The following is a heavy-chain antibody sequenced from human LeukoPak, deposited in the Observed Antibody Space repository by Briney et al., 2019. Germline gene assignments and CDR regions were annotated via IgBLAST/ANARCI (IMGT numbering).Heavy chain of an antibody. CDR2: ISGSGGTT. V-gene: IGHV3-23*01. Sequence: PGGSLRLSCTASGFTFSSYAMSWVRQAPGKGLEWVSAISGSGGTTYYADSVKVRFTISRDNSKNTLYLQMNSLRAEDTAVYYCAKDRCSGGDCYPHRFDYWGQGTLVTVSS. D-gene: IGHD2-21*02. J-gene: IGHJ4*02. CDR1: GFTFSSYA. CDR3: AKDRCSGGDCYPHRFDY.